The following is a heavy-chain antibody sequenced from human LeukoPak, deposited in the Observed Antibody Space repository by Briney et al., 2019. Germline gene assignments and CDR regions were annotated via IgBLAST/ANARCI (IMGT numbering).Heavy chain of an antibody. CDR3: ARRTLFGVIKPPDY. D-gene: IGHD3-3*01. J-gene: IGHJ4*02. CDR2: ISSTAATT. Sequence: GGSLRLSCAASGFTFSSFAMSWVRQAPGQGLEWVSSISSTAATTYYADSVRGRFTISRDNAMNTLYLQLSSLRVEDTAVYYCARRTLFGVIKPPDYWGQGTLVTVSS. V-gene: IGHV3-23*01. CDR1: GFTFSSFA.